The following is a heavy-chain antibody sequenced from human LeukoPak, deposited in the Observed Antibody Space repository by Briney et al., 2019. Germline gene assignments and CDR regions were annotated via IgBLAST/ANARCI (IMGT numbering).Heavy chain of an antibody. CDR2: INHSGST. J-gene: IGHJ4*02. CDR3: ARQGSYYDY. V-gene: IGHV4-34*01. CDR1: GGSFSGYY. Sequence: SETLSLTCAVYGGSFSGYYWSWIRQPPGKGLEWIGEINHSGSTNYNPSLKSRVTISVDTSKNQFSLKLSSVTAADTAVYYCARQGSYYDYWGQGTLVTVSS. D-gene: IGHD3-10*01.